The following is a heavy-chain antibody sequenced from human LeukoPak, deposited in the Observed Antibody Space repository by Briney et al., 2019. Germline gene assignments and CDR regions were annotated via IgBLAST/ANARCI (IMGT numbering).Heavy chain of an antibody. CDR2: ITESGGNT. D-gene: IGHD6-13*01. Sequence: QAGGSLRLSCAASGFTFSRYAMSWVRQTPGKGLEWVSGITESGGNTYYADSVKGRFTMSRDNSRSTLYLQMNSLRAEDTAIYFCAKEVAAVGVPYLDYWGQGALVTVSS. CDR3: AKEVAAVGVPYLDY. V-gene: IGHV3-23*01. J-gene: IGHJ4*02. CDR1: GFTFSRYA.